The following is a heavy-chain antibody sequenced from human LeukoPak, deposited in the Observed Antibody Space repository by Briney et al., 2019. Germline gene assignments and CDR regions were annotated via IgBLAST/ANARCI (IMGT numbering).Heavy chain of an antibody. CDR1: GFTVSSNY. Sequence: PGGSLRLSCAASGFTVSSNYMSWVRQAPGKGLEWVSGISWNSASIAYADSVKGRFTISRDNAKNSLYLQMNSLRAEDTAVYYCARKRYGVTVDWGQGTLVTVSS. CDR2: ISWNSASI. V-gene: IGHV3-48*04. D-gene: IGHD4-23*01. J-gene: IGHJ4*02. CDR3: ARKRYGVTVD.